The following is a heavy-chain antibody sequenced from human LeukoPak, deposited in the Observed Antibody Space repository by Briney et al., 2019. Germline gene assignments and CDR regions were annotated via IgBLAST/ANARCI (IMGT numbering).Heavy chain of an antibody. CDR1: GGSISSYY. V-gene: IGHV4-59*08. J-gene: IGHJ4*02. CDR2: IYYSGST. Sequence: SETLSLTCTVSGGSISSYYWSWIRQPPGKGLEWIGYIYYSGSTNYNPSLKSRVTISVDTSKNQFSLKLSSVTAADTAVYYCAKGRGIAARQSLDYWGQGTLVTVSS. CDR3: AKGRGIAARQSLDY. D-gene: IGHD6-6*01.